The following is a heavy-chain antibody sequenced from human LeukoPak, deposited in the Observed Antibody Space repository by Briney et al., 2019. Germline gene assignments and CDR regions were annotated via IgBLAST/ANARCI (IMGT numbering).Heavy chain of an antibody. CDR1: GFTFSSYS. Sequence: GGSLRLSCAASGFTFSSYSINWARQAPGKGLEWVSSISSSSTYIYYADSVKGRFTISRDNAKNSLYLQMNSLRAEDTAVYYCARDQWFDIWGQGTMVTVSS. V-gene: IGHV3-21*01. CDR3: ARDQWFDI. J-gene: IGHJ3*02. CDR2: ISSSSTYI. D-gene: IGHD2-8*01.